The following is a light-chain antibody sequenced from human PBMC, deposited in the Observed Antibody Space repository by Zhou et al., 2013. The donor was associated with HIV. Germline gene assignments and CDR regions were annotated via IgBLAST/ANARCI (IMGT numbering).Light chain of an antibody. CDR1: QSLGRW. CDR2: RAS. Sequence: DIQMTQSPLTLSASVGDRVTVTCRASQSLGRWLAWYQQRPREAPKLIIYRASSLQSGVPSRFSGSGSEREFNLTIDGLQPEDFATYYCHQYDNLWTFGPGTRVDVK. J-gene: IGKJ1*01. CDR3: HQYDNLWT. V-gene: IGKV1-5*03.